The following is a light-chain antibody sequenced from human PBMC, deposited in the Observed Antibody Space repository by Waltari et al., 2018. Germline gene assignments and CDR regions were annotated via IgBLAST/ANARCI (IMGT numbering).Light chain of an antibody. CDR3: QQRSNWPPIT. V-gene: IGKV3-11*01. CDR1: QSVGTY. CDR2: DAS. J-gene: IGKJ5*01. Sequence: LSPGERATLSCRASQSVGTYLSWYQQKPGQAPRLLIYDASNRATGIPARFSGSGSGTDFTLTISSLEPEDFAVYYCQQRSNWPPITFGQGTRLELK.